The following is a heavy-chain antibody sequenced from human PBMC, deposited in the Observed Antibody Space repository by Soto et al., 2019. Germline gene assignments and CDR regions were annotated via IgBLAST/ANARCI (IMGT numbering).Heavy chain of an antibody. V-gene: IGHV3-23*01. CDR3: AKDPWSSSWYELKYYFDY. J-gene: IGHJ4*02. CDR2: ISGSGGST. Sequence: GGSLRLSCAASGFTFSTYPRSWVRQAPGKGLEWVSAISGSGGSTYYADSVKGRFTISRDNSKNTLYLQMNSLRAEDMAVYYCAKDPWSSSWYELKYYFDYWGQGTLVTVSS. CDR1: GFTFSTYP. D-gene: IGHD6-13*01.